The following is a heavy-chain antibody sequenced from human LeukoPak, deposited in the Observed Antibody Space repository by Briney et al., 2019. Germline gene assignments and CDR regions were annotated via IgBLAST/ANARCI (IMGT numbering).Heavy chain of an antibody. Sequence: GGSLRLSCAASGFTFSSYSMNWVRQAPGKGLEWVSSISSSSSYMYYADSVKGRFTISRDNAKNSLYLQMNSLRAEDTAVYYCARGSYGSGSYSYYFDYWGQGTLVTVSS. CDR2: ISSSSSYM. CDR3: ARGSYGSGSYSYYFDY. J-gene: IGHJ4*02. CDR1: GFTFSSYS. D-gene: IGHD3-10*01. V-gene: IGHV3-21*01.